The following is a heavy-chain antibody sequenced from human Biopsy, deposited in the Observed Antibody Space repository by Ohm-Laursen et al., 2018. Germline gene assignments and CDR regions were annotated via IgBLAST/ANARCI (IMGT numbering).Heavy chain of an antibody. D-gene: IGHD1-26*01. CDR1: GYTFGNYG. V-gene: IGHV1-18*01. CDR3: ARDVVGRGASFFDF. J-gene: IGHJ4*02. Sequence: ASVKVSCKVSGYTFGNYGISWVRQAPGQGLERMGWISVYNGNTDYPHKFQGRVTLTTDTSTSTAYMELRSLTSVDTAIYYCARDVVGRGASFFDFWGQGTSVTVSS. CDR2: ISVYNGNT.